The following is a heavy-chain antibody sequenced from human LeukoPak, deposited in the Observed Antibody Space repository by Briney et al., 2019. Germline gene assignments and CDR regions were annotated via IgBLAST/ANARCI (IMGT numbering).Heavy chain of an antibody. D-gene: IGHD6-19*01. J-gene: IGHJ4*02. CDR2: ISSSSNYI. V-gene: IGHV3-21*01. Sequence: GGSLRLSCAASGFTFSSYSMNWVRQAPGKGLEWVSSISSSSNYIYYADSVKGRFTISRDNAKNSLYLQMNSLRAEDTAVYYCAKGSSGWYNAWDILDYWGQGTLVTVSS. CDR1: GFTFSSYS. CDR3: AKGSSGWYNAWDILDY.